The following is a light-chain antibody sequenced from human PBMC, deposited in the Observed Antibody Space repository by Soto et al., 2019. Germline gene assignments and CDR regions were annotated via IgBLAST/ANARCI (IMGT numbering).Light chain of an antibody. CDR3: QQSYSAPQT. CDR1: QTISNY. CDR2: RAS. V-gene: IGKV1-39*01. Sequence: DIQMTQSPSSLSASVGDRVTITCRASQTISNYLHWYQQSPGKAPNLLIYRASNVQSGVPSRFSGGVSGTDFTLTISSVQPEDFATYYCQQSYSAPQTFGQGTKLEIK. J-gene: IGKJ1*01.